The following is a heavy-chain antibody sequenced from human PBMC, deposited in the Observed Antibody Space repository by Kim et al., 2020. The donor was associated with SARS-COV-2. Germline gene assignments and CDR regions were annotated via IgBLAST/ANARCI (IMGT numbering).Heavy chain of an antibody. CDR3: ARDNWNYRGYDP. D-gene: IGHD1-7*01. Sequence: SYSPSRQSRVTKSVDTSKNQFSLKLRSLTAADTAVYYCARDNWNYRGYDPWGQGTLVTVSS. J-gene: IGHJ5*02. V-gene: IGHV4-59*01.